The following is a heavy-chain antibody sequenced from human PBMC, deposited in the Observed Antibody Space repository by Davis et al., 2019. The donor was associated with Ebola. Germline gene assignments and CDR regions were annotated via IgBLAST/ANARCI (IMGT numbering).Heavy chain of an antibody. Sequence: GESLKISCTASGFTFGDYAMSWVRQAPGKGLEWVGFIRSKAYGGTTEYAASVKGRFTISRDDSKSIAYLQMNSLKTEDTAVYYCTRDRDYYGSGSYFSYYYYYGMDVWGQGTTVTVSS. J-gene: IGHJ6*02. CDR3: TRDRDYYGSGSYFSYYYYYGMDV. CDR1: GFTFGDYA. D-gene: IGHD3-10*01. CDR2: IRSKAYGGTT. V-gene: IGHV3-49*04.